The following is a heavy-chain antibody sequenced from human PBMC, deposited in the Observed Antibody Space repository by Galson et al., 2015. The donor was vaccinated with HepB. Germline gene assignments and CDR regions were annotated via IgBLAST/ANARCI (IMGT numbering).Heavy chain of an antibody. CDR3: ARDGSGTYYFDY. CDR1: GFTFTNYA. V-gene: IGHV3-30-3*01. J-gene: IGHJ4*02. Sequence: SLRLSCAASGFTFTNYARHWVRLAPGRGLEWVASVAYDGADRYYADSVEGRFTISRENSKSTLFLQMNSLRPEDTGVYFCARDGSGTYYFDYWGQGTLVTVSS. D-gene: IGHD1-1*01. CDR2: VAYDGADR.